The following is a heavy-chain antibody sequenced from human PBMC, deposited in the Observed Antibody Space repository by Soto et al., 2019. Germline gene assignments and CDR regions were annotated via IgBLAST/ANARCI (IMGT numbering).Heavy chain of an antibody. D-gene: IGHD2-8*01. CDR1: GYIFATYG. CDR3: ARDWATSNGLNFDY. V-gene: IGHV1-18*01. J-gene: IGHJ4*02. CDR2: ISGYNDNI. Sequence: QVRLVQSEAEVRKPGASVKVSCKASGYIFATYGFTWVRQAPGQGLEWMGWISGYNDNIKYAEKFQGRVTRTTDASTSSAYMELRSLRSDDTAVYYCARDWATSNGLNFDYWGQGTLVTVSS.